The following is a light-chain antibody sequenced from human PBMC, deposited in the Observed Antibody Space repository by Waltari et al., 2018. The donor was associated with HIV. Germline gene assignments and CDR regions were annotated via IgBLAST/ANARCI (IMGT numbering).Light chain of an antibody. CDR2: QDS. CDR3: QAWDRSVV. V-gene: IGLV3-1*01. CDR1: QLGDKF. Sequence: SYELTQPPSVSVSPGQTASITCSGDQLGDKFVCWYQQRPGQPPVLVMYQDSKRPSGFPARFSGSNSGNTATLTITGTQSMDEADYYCQAWDRSVVFGGGTKLTVL. J-gene: IGLJ2*01.